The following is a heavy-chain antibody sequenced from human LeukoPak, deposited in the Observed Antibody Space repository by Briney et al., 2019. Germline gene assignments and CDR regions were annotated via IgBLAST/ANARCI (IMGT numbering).Heavy chain of an antibody. CDR1: GYXFTTYW. J-gene: IGHJ4*02. CDR3: ARRRSGYYFDY. CDR2: IYPGDSDT. V-gene: IGHV5-51*01. D-gene: IGHD3-22*01. Sequence: GESLKISCIGSGYXFTTYWIGWVRHMPGKGLEWMGIIYPGDSDTRYSPSFQGQVTISADKSISTAYLQWSSLKASDTAMYYCARRRSGYYFDYWGQGTLVTVSS.